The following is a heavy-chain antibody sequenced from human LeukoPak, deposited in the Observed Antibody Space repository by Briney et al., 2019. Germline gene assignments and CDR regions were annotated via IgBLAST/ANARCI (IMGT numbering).Heavy chain of an antibody. V-gene: IGHV4-34*01. CDR2: IYYSGST. Sequence: SETLSLTCAVYGGSFSGYYWSWIRQPPGKGLEWIGSIYYSGSTYYNPSLKSRVTISVDTSKNQFSLKLNSVTATGTAVYYCARHYGPWGQGTLVTVSS. CDR3: ARHYGP. D-gene: IGHD3-16*01. CDR1: GGSFSGYY. J-gene: IGHJ4*02.